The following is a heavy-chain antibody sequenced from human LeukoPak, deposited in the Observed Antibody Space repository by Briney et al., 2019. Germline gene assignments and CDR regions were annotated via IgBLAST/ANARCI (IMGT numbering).Heavy chain of an antibody. CDR2: IYSGGST. CDR1: GFTVSSNY. V-gene: IGHV3-53*01. CDR3: ALIRYYYDSTRAFDI. D-gene: IGHD3-22*01. Sequence: QAGGSLRLSCAASGFTVSSNYMSWVRQAPGKGLEWVSVIYSGGSTYYADSVKGRFTISRDNSKNTLYLQMNSLRAEDTAVYYCALIRYYYDSTRAFDIWGQGTMVTVSS. J-gene: IGHJ3*02.